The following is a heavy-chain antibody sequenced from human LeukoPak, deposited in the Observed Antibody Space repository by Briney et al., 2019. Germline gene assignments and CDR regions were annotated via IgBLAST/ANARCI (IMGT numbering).Heavy chain of an antibody. Sequence: SETLSLTCTVSGGSISSYYWSWIRQPPGKGLEWIGYIYYSGSTNYNPSLKSRVTISVDTSKNQFSLQLSSVTAADTAVYYCARGGTSWLDYWGQGTLVTVSS. CDR3: ARGGTSWLDY. D-gene: IGHD1/OR15-1a*01. V-gene: IGHV4-59*01. CDR1: GGSISSYY. J-gene: IGHJ4*02. CDR2: IYYSGST.